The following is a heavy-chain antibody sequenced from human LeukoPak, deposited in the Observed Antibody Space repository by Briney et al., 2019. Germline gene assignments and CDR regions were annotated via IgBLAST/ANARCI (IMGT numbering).Heavy chain of an antibody. V-gene: IGHV1-69*13. J-gene: IGHJ4*02. Sequence: ASVKVSCKASGGTFSSYAISWVRQAPGQGLEWMGGIIPIFGTANYAQKFQGRVTITADESTSTAYMELSSLRSEDTAVYYCARGVAHWGSLRHFDWFDYWGQGTLVTVSS. CDR1: GGTFSSYA. D-gene: IGHD3-9*01. CDR3: ARGVAHWGSLRHFDWFDY. CDR2: IIPIFGTA.